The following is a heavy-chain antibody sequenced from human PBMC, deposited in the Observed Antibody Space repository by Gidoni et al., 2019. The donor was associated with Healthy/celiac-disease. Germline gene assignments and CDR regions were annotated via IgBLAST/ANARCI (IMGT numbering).Heavy chain of an antibody. Sequence: QVQLQESGPGLVKPSQTLSLTCTVSGGSISSGSYYWSWIRQPAGKGLEWIGRIYTSGSTNYNPSLKSRVTISVDTSKNQFSLKLSSVTAADTAVYYCARDWGGYSDYWGQGTLVTVSS. D-gene: IGHD3-3*01. CDR2: IYTSGST. CDR1: GGSISSGSYY. V-gene: IGHV4-61*02. J-gene: IGHJ4*02. CDR3: ARDWGGYSDY.